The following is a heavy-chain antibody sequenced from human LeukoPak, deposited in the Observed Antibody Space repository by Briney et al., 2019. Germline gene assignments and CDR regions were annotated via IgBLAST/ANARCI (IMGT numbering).Heavy chain of an antibody. D-gene: IGHD3-10*01. V-gene: IGHV4-59*01. Sequence: PSETLSLTCTVSGGSITNYYWTWIRQPPGKGLECIGYIYYTGSTNYNPSLQSRVTISVDTSRNQFSLKLNSATAADTAVYYCARGTMIRGFDYWGQGTLVTVSS. CDR1: GGSITNYY. CDR3: ARGTMIRGFDY. J-gene: IGHJ4*02. CDR2: IYYTGST.